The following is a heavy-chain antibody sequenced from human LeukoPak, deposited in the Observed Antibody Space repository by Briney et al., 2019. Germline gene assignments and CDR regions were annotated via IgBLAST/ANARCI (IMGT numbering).Heavy chain of an antibody. V-gene: IGHV4-4*07. J-gene: IGHJ4*02. CDR2: IYASGST. D-gene: IGHD3-10*01. CDR1: GGSISNYY. CDR3: ARTSGRGAQFDY. Sequence: KPSETLSLTCTVSGGSISNYYWSWIRQPAGMGLEWIGRIYASGSTNYNPSLKSRVTMSVDTSNNQFSLNLSSVTAADTAVYYCARTSGRGAQFDYWGQGTLVTVSS.